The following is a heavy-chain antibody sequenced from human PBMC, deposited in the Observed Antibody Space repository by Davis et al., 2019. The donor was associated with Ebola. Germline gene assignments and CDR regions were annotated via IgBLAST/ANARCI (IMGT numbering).Heavy chain of an antibody. V-gene: IGHV3-23*01. CDR1: GFTFSSYA. Sequence: GESLKISCAASGFTFSSYAMSWVRQAPGKGLEWVSAISGSGGSTYYADSVKGRFTISRDNSKNTLYLQMNSLRAEDTDVYYCAKEFRPHTRSPPYYFDYWGQGTLVTVSS. J-gene: IGHJ4*02. D-gene: IGHD1-1*01. CDR3: AKEFRPHTRSPPYYFDY. CDR2: ISGSGGST.